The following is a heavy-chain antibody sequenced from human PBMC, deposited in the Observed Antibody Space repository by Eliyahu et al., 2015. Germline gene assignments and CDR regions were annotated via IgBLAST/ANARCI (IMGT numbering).Heavy chain of an antibody. CDR3: AKGRYGDYVFVY. CDR1: SSYG. D-gene: IGHD4-17*01. CDR2: ISYDGSNK. Sequence: SSYGMHWVRQAPGKGLEWVAVISYDGSNKYYADSVKGRFTISRDNSKNTLYLQMNSLRAEDTAVYYCAKGRYGDYVFVYWGQGTLVTVSS. J-gene: IGHJ4*02. V-gene: IGHV3-30*18.